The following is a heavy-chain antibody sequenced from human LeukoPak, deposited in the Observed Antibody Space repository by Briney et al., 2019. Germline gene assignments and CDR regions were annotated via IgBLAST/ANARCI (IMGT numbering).Heavy chain of an antibody. J-gene: IGHJ4*02. D-gene: IGHD3-10*01. CDR1: GFTFSSYE. CDR3: ARVTVWFGEVLFDY. Sequence: GGSLRLSCAASGFTFSSYEMNWVRQAPGKGLEWVSYISSSGSTIYYADSVKGRFTISRDNAKNTLYLQMNSLRAEDTAVYYCARVTVWFGEVLFDYWGKGTLVTVSS. CDR2: ISSSGSTI. V-gene: IGHV3-48*03.